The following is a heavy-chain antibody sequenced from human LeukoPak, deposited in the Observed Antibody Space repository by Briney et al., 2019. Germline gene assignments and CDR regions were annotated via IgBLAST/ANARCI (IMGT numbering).Heavy chain of an antibody. CDR3: ASTAFRYNWNYPDAFDI. Sequence: PSETLSLTCTVSGGSISSYYWSWFRQPPGKGLEWIGFIFYSGSTNYNPSLKSRVTISVDTSKNQFSLKLSSVTAADTAVYYCASTAFRYNWNYPDAFDIWGQGTMVTVSS. V-gene: IGHV4-59*01. CDR2: IFYSGST. J-gene: IGHJ3*02. CDR1: GGSISSYY. D-gene: IGHD1-7*01.